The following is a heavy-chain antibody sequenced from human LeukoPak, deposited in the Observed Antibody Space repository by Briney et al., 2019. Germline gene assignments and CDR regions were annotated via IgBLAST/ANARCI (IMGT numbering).Heavy chain of an antibody. J-gene: IGHJ3*01. Sequence: GGSLRLSCAASGFSFSTYGVHWVRQAPGKGLEWVAFIQYDGSNKYYVDSVKGRFTISRDNSKNTLYLQMNSLTAEDTTVYYCAKDAKIVVVGTAFDVWGQGTMVTVSS. V-gene: IGHV3-30*02. CDR2: IQYDGSNK. D-gene: IGHD3-22*01. CDR1: GFSFSTYG. CDR3: AKDAKIVVVGTAFDV.